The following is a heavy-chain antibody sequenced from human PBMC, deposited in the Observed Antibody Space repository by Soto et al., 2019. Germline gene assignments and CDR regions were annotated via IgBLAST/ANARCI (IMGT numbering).Heavy chain of an antibody. CDR2: IIPIFGTA. CDR3: ARDTPYGGNSDYYYGIDV. D-gene: IGHD4-17*01. Sequence: GASVKVSCKASGGTFSSYAISWVRQAPGQGLEWMGGIIPIFGTANYAQKFQGRVTITADESTSTAYMELSSLRSEDTAVYYCARDTPYGGNSDYYYGIDVWGQGTTVTVSS. V-gene: IGHV1-69*13. J-gene: IGHJ6*02. CDR1: GGTFSSYA.